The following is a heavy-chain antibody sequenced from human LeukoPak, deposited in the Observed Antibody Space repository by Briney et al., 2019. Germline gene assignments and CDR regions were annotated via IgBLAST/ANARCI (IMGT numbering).Heavy chain of an antibody. CDR1: GGSISSGGYS. Sequence: SETLSLTCAVSGGSISSGGYSWSWIRQPPGKGLEWIGYIYHGGSTYYNPSLKSRVTISVDRSKNQFSLKLSSVTAADTAVYYCARGQWLTHWGQGTLVTVSS. CDR3: ARGQWLTH. D-gene: IGHD3-22*01. J-gene: IGHJ4*02. CDR2: IYHGGST. V-gene: IGHV4-30-2*01.